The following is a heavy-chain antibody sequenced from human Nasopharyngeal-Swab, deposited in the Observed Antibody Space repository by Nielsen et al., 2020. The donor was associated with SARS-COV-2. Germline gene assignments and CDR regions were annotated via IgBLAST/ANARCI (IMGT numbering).Heavy chain of an antibody. D-gene: IGHD3-9*01. CDR3: ARGRISDWTYSYYMDV. Sequence: GESLKISCAASGFTFNNYNFNWVRQAPGKGLEWVSSISSSSSYIYYADSVKGRFTISRDNAKNSLYLQMNSLRAEDTAVYYCARGRISDWTYSYYMDVWGKGTTVTVSS. V-gene: IGHV3-21*01. CDR1: GFTFNNYN. CDR2: ISSSSSYI. J-gene: IGHJ6*03.